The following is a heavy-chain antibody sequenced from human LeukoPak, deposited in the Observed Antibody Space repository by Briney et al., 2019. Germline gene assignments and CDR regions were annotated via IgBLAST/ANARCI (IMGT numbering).Heavy chain of an antibody. Sequence: SETLSLTCTVSGGSISSGDYYWSWIRQPPGKGLEWIGYIYYSGSTYYNPSLKSRVTISVDTSKNQFSLKLSSVTAADTAVYYCARQGRTWLPTAYYYYMDVWGKGTTVTVSS. CDR2: IYYSGST. CDR1: GGSISSGDYY. D-gene: IGHD6-19*01. V-gene: IGHV4-30-4*08. CDR3: ARQGRTWLPTAYYYYMDV. J-gene: IGHJ6*03.